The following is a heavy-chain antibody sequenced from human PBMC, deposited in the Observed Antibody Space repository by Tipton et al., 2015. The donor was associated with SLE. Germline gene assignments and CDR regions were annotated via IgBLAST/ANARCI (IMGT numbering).Heavy chain of an antibody. V-gene: IGHV3-23*03. CDR3: AKDALYDYVWGSYRYTPIDAFDI. CDR1: GFTFSSYA. Sequence: GSLRLSCAASGFTFSSYAMSWVRQAPGKGLEWVSVIYSGGSSTYYADSVKGRFTISRDNSKNTLYLQMNSLRAEDTAVYYCAKDALYDYVWGSYRYTPIDAFDIWGQGTMVTVSS. J-gene: IGHJ3*02. CDR2: IYSGGSST. D-gene: IGHD3-16*02.